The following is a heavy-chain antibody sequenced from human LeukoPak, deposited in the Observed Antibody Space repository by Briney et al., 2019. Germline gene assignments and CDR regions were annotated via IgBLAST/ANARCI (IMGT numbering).Heavy chain of an antibody. Sequence: ASVKVPCKASGVTFSDYPISWVRQAPGQGPEWMGGIVPRLGTADYAQQSQGRVTITADMSTTTAYMELSSLRSDDTAIYYCAGGYGSGVMSPYGLDDWGTGTTVTVSS. V-gene: IGHV1-69*06. CDR1: GVTFSDYP. D-gene: IGHD3-10*01. CDR2: IVPRLGTA. CDR3: AGGYGSGVMSPYGLDD. J-gene: IGHJ6*04.